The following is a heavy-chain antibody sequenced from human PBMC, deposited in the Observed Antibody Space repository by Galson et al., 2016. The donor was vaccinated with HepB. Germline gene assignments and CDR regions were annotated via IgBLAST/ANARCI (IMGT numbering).Heavy chain of an antibody. D-gene: IGHD6-13*01. V-gene: IGHV1-46*01. J-gene: IGHJ4*02. CDR2: INPSGGST. CDR1: GYTFTRYY. CDR3: ARDSSSWYVPGDY. Sequence: SVKVSCKASGYTFTRYYIHWVRQAPGQGLEWMGVINPSGGSTKDAQKFQGRVTITADESTSTAYMELSSLRSEDTAVYYCARDSSSWYVPGDYWGQGTLVTVSS.